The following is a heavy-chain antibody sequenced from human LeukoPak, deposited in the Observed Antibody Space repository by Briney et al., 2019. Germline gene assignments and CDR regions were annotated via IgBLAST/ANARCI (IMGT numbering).Heavy chain of an antibody. D-gene: IGHD5-12*01. CDR2: IWYDGSNK. CDR1: GFTFSSYA. V-gene: IGHV3-33*01. Sequence: GGSLRLSCVASGFTFSSYAMHWVRQAPGKGLEWVAVIWYDGSNKYHAETVKGRFTISRDNSKNTVCLQMNSLRAEDTAVYYCARDQRDIVAAIGGPGYWGQGTLVTVSS. CDR3: ARDQRDIVAAIGGPGY. J-gene: IGHJ4*02.